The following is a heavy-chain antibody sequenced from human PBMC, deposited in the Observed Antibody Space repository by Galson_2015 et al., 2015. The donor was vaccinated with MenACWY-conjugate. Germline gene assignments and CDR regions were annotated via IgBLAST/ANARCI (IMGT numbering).Heavy chain of an antibody. CDR1: GFTFSLYS. V-gene: IGHV3-48*02. CDR2: ISSSSSTI. CDR3: ARDRGDIVVVVAKDRWRNYYYGMDV. J-gene: IGHJ6*02. Sequence: SLRLSCAASGFTFSLYSMNWVRQAPGKGLEWVSYISSSSSTIYYADSVKGRFTISRDNAKRSLYLQMNSLRDEDTAVYYCARDRGDIVVVVAKDRWRNYYYGMDVWGQGTTVTVSS. D-gene: IGHD2-15*01.